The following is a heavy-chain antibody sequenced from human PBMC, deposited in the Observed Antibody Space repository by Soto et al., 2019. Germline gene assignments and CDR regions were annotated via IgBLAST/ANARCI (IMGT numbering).Heavy chain of an antibody. CDR1: GGSISSGGYY. Sequence: QVQLQESGPGLVKPSQTLSLTCTVSGGSISSGGYYWSWIRQHPGKRLEWIGYIYYIGSTYFNPSLKSRLTISEDASKNQFSLQLSAVTAADTAVYYCARAGHISSSEGAKWFDPWGQGTLVTVSS. CDR2: IYYIGST. CDR3: ARAGHISSSEGAKWFDP. J-gene: IGHJ5*02. D-gene: IGHD6-6*01. V-gene: IGHV4-31*03.